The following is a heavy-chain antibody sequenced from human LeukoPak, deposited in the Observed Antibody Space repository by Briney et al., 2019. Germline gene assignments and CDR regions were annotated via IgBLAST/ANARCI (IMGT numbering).Heavy chain of an antibody. CDR2: IYYSGST. Sequence: SETLSLTCTVSGGSISSSSYYWGWIRQPPGKGLEWIGSIYYSGSTYYNPSLKSRVTISVDTSKNQFSLKLSSVTAADTAVYYCAREGDRGSGSYYNWFDYWGQGTLVTVSS. J-gene: IGHJ4*02. CDR3: AREGDRGSGSYYNWFDY. CDR1: GGSISSSSYY. D-gene: IGHD3-10*01. V-gene: IGHV4-39*07.